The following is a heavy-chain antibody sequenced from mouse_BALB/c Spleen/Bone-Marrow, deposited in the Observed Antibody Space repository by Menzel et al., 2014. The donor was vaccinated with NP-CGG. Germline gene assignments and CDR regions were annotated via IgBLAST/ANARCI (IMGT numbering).Heavy chain of an antibody. CDR3: ASSPYGYFDY. D-gene: IGHD1-1*01. CDR1: GFTFSSFG. V-gene: IGHV5-17*02. Sequence: EVKLMESGGGLVKPGGSRKLSCAASGFTFSSFGMHWVRQAPEKGLEWVAYISSGSSTIYYADTVKGRFTISRDNPKNTLFLQMTSLRSEDTAMYYCASSPYGYFDYWGQGTTLTVSS. J-gene: IGHJ2*01. CDR2: ISSGSSTI.